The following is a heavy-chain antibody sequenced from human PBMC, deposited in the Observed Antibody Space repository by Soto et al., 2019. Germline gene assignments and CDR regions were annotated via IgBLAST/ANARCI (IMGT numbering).Heavy chain of an antibody. D-gene: IGHD6-13*01. Sequence: PGGALRLSCAASGFTFSSYAMHWVRHAPGKGLEWVAVISYDGSNKYYADSVKGRFTISRDNSKNTLYLQMNSLRAEDTAVYYCARDLHSSSWYWEGHWFDPWGQGTLVTVSS. CDR3: ARDLHSSSWYWEGHWFDP. J-gene: IGHJ5*02. CDR1: GFTFSSYA. CDR2: ISYDGSNK. V-gene: IGHV3-30-3*01.